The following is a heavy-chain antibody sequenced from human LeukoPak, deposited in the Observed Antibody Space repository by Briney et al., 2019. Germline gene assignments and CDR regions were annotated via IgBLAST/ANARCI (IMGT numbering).Heavy chain of an antibody. Sequence: SETLSLTCAVYGRSFSGYYWSWIRQTPGKGLEWIGEINHSGSTTYNPSLKSRVTISVDTSKNQFSLKLSSVTAADTAVYYCASHGIAAAGTDYWGQGTLVTVSS. CDR1: GRSFSGYY. CDR3: ASHGIAAAGTDY. J-gene: IGHJ4*02. CDR2: INHSGST. D-gene: IGHD6-13*01. V-gene: IGHV4-34*01.